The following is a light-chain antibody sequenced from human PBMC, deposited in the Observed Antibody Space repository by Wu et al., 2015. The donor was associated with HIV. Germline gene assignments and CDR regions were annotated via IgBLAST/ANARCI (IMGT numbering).Light chain of an antibody. J-gene: IGKJ1*01. Sequence: DIQMTQSPSSLSASVGDRVTISCRASQSISSYLNWYQQKPGKAPKILIYAASNLQSGVPSRFSGSGSGTDFTLTISSLQPEDFAAYYCQQTYSTPKTFGQGTKVE. CDR1: QSISSY. V-gene: IGKV1-39*01. CDR2: AAS. CDR3: QQTYSTPKT.